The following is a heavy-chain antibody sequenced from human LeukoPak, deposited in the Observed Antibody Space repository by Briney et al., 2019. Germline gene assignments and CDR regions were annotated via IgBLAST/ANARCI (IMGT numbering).Heavy chain of an antibody. Sequence: SETLSLTCSVSGDSVTRDSYYWSWARQPAGKGLEWIGRLSTSGSTDYSPSLKSRVTISMNTSKNQISLTLRSVTAADTAIYFCARDDPRSGSYSPDSWGRGLKVTVSS. CDR1: GDSVTRDSYY. CDR2: LSTSGST. J-gene: IGHJ4*02. V-gene: IGHV4-61*02. D-gene: IGHD1-26*01. CDR3: ARDDPRSGSYSPDS.